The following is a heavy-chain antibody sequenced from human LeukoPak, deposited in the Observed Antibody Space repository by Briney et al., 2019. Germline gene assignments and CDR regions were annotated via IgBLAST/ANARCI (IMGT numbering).Heavy chain of an antibody. V-gene: IGHV1-8*01. J-gene: IGHJ3*02. CDR1: GYTFTSYD. CDR3: ARVLGSSSWFDAFDI. D-gene: IGHD6-13*01. CDR2: MNPNSGNT. Sequence: ASVKVSCKASGYTFTSYDIHWVRQATGQGLEWVGWMNPNSGNTGYAQKFQGRITMTRNTAISTAYMELSSLRSEDTAVYYCARVLGSSSWFDAFDIWGQGTMVTVSS.